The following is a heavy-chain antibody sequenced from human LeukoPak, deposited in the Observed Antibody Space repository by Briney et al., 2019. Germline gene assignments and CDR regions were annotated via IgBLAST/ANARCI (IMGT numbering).Heavy chain of an antibody. J-gene: IGHJ4*02. CDR1: GGSISSGGYY. D-gene: IGHD3-22*01. CDR2: IYYSGST. V-gene: IGHV4-31*03. CDR3: ARSYDSSASGFDY. Sequence: SETLSLTCTVSGGSISSGGYYWSWIRQHPGKGLEWIGYIYYSGSTYYNPSLKSRVTISVDTSKNHFSLTLSSVTAADTAVYYCARSYDSSASGFDYWGQGTLVTVSP.